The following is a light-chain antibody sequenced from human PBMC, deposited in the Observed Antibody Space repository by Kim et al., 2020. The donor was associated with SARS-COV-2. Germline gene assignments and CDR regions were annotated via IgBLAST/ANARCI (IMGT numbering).Light chain of an antibody. J-gene: IGLJ1*01. Sequence: QSALTQPASVSGYPGQSITISCTGTSSDIGGYDLVSCYRQLPGKAPKVIIYDVTHRPSGVSDRFSGSKSGSTASLTISGLQAEDVADYYCAAYTTDATFVFGTGTKVTVL. CDR3: AAYTTDATFV. CDR1: SSDIGGYDL. V-gene: IGLV2-14*03. CDR2: DVT.